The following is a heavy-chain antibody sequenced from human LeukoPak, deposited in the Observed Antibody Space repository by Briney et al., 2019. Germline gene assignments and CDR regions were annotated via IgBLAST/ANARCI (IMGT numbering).Heavy chain of an antibody. Sequence: ASVKVSCMASGYTFTAHYIHWVRQALGQGLEWMGWIDPNSGGTNYAQKFLGSVTMTGDTSINTAFMELSGLRSDDTAIYYCARGRGTTMVRGVITNYFDLWGRGSLVTVSS. D-gene: IGHD3-10*01. CDR1: GYTFTAHY. CDR2: IDPNSGGT. V-gene: IGHV1-2*02. CDR3: ARGRGTTMVRGVITNYFDL. J-gene: IGHJ2*01.